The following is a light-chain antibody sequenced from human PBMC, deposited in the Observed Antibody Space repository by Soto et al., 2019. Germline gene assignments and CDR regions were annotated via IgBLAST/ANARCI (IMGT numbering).Light chain of an antibody. J-gene: IGKJ3*01. CDR2: AAS. CDR3: QEYNSAPVT. V-gene: IGKV1-27*01. Sequence: DIQMTQSPSSLSASVGDRVTITCRASQGISNYLAWYQQKPGKVPKLLIYAASTLQSGVPSRFSGSESGTDVTLTISSLQPEDVATYYCQEYNSAPVTFGPRTKVDIK. CDR1: QGISNY.